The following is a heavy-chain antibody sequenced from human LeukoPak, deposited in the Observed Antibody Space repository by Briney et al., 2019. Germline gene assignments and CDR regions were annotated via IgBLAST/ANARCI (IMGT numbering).Heavy chain of an antibody. V-gene: IGHV3-43*02. D-gene: IGHD3-10*01. CDR1: GFTFDDYA. CDR2: ISGGGGST. J-gene: IGHJ4*02. Sequence: TGGSLRLSCAASGFTFDDYAMHWVRQAPGKGLEWVSLISGGGGSTYYADSVKGRFTISRDNSKNSLYLQMNSLRTEDTALYYCAKVVWFGELWGFDYWGQGTLVTVSS. CDR3: AKVVWFGELWGFDY.